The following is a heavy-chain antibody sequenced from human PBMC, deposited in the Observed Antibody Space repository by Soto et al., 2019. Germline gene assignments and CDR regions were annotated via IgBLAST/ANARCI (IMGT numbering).Heavy chain of an antibody. CDR1: GGSISSSSYY. CDR2: IYYSGST. V-gene: IGHV4-39*01. CDR3: ARLRGMYSSSSRVIGGHYYGMDV. D-gene: IGHD6-6*01. J-gene: IGHJ6*02. Sequence: SETLSLTCTVSGGSISSSSYYWGWIRQPPGKGLEWIGSIYYSGSTYYNPSLKSRVTISVDTSKNQFSLKLSSVTAADTAVYYCARLRGMYSSSSRVIGGHYYGMDVWGQGTTVT.